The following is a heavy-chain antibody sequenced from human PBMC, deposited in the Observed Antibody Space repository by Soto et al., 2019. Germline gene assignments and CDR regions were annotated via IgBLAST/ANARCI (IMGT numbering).Heavy chain of an antibody. Sequence: GASVKVSCKASGYTFTSYYMHWVRQAPGQGLEWMGIINPSGGSTSYAQKFQGGVTMTRDTSTSTVYMELSSLRSEDTAVYYCARWDDMNYDFWSGYYSPLTYGMDVWGQGTTVTVSS. D-gene: IGHD3-3*01. V-gene: IGHV1-46*01. J-gene: IGHJ6*02. CDR1: GYTFTSYY. CDR3: ARWDDMNYDFWSGYYSPLTYGMDV. CDR2: INPSGGST.